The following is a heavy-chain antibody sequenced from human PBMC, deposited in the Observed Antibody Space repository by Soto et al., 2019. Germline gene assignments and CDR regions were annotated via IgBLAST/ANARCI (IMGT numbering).Heavy chain of an antibody. CDR2: ISYDGSNK. Sequence: GGSLRLSCAASGFTFSSYAMHWVRQAPGKGLEWVAVISYDGSNKYYADSVKGRFTISRDNSKNTLYLQMNSLRAEDTAVYYCARGGWFGEGHYYGMDVWGQGTTVTVSS. J-gene: IGHJ6*02. CDR3: ARGGWFGEGHYYGMDV. D-gene: IGHD3-10*01. CDR1: GFTFSSYA. V-gene: IGHV3-30*04.